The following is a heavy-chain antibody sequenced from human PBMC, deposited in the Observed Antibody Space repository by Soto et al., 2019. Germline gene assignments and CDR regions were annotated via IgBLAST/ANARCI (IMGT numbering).Heavy chain of an antibody. CDR1: GGSLSSYY. J-gene: IGHJ6*02. D-gene: IGHD1-1*01. V-gene: IGHV4-59*01. Sequence: SETLSLTCTVSGGSLSSYYWSWIRQPPGKGLEWIGYIYYSGSTNYNPSLKSRVTISVDTSKNQFSLKLSSVTAADTAVYYCARGGTTMAPYHSYGMDVWGQGTTVTVSS. CDR3: ARGGTTMAPYHSYGMDV. CDR2: IYYSGST.